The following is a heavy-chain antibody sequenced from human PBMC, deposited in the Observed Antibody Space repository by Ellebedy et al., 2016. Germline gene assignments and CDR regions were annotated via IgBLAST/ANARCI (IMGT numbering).Heavy chain of an antibody. J-gene: IGHJ4*02. CDR3: AKDTLYGDPDY. V-gene: IGHV3-66*01. D-gene: IGHD4-17*01. CDR1: GFSVSSNY. Sequence: GESLKISCVVSGFSVSSNYLSWVRQAPGKGLEWVSVIYAGGSTFYADSVKGRFTISRDNSKNTLYLQMNSLRAEDTAVYYCAKDTLYGDPDYWGQGTLVTVSS. CDR2: IYAGGST.